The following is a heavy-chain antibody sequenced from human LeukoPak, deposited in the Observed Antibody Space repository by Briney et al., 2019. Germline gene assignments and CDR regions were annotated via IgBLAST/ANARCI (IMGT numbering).Heavy chain of an antibody. V-gene: IGHV4-59*01. CDR3: AGRSARYFDS. J-gene: IGHJ4*02. Sequence: PSETLSLTCTVSGDSIDSYYWSWIRQPPGEGLQWIGYVFYSGPTNYDASLKSRVAISVDRSKNQFSSKLTSVSAAGTAVYYCAGRSARYFDSWGQGTPVTVSS. CDR1: GDSIDSYY. CDR2: VFYSGPT. D-gene: IGHD1-26*01.